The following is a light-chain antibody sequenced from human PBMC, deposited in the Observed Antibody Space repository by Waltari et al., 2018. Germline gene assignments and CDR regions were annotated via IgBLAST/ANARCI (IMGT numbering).Light chain of an antibody. CDR1: QNINNW. V-gene: IGKV1-5*03. J-gene: IGKJ1*01. CDR3: QQYNSYSWT. CDR2: KAS. Sequence: DIQLTQSLSTLSASVGDTVTITCRASQNINNWLAWYQQKPGKAPKVLIYKASSLESGVPSRFSGSGSGTEFTLTISSLQPDDFATYYCQQYNSYSWTFGQGTQVEIK.